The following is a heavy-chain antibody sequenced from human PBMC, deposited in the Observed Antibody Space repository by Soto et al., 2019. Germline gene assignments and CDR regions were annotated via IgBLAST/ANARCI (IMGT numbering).Heavy chain of an antibody. CDR2: IYDSGST. V-gene: IGHV4-30-2*01. J-gene: IGHJ4*02. CDR3: ARGALRWSTSWDFDY. D-gene: IGHD4-17*01. Sequence: SETLSLTCAVSGGSISSGGYSWSWIRQPPGKGLEWIGYIYDSGSTYYNPSLKSRVTISVDRSKNQFSLKLSSVTAADTAVYYCARGALRWSTSWDFDYWGQGILVTSPQ. CDR1: GGSISSGGYS.